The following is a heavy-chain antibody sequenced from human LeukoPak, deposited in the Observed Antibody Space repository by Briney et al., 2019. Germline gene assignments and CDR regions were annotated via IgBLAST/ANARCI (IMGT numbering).Heavy chain of an antibody. D-gene: IGHD2-21*02. V-gene: IGHV4-59*08. CDR1: GGSISRYY. CDR2: IYYSGST. J-gene: IGHJ5*02. CDR3: ARLSAVVTAYNWFDP. Sequence: SETLSLTCTVSGGSISRYYWSWIRQPPGRGLEWIGYIYYSGSTNYNPSLKSRVTISVDTSKNQFSLKLSSVTAADTAVYYCARLSAVVTAYNWFDPWGQGTLVTVSS.